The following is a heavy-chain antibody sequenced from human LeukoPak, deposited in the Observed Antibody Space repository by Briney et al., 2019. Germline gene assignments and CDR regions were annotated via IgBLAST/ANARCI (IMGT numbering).Heavy chain of an antibody. CDR1: GYSISSGYY. CDR3: ARDRLTMIVVVITTKGGWFDP. Sequence: SETLSLTCTVSGYSISSGYYWGWIRQPPGKGLEWIGSIHHSGSTYYNPSLKSRVTISVDTSKNQFSLKLSSVTAADTAVYYCARDRLTMIVVVITTKGGWFDPWGQGTLVTVSS. V-gene: IGHV4-38-2*02. J-gene: IGHJ5*02. CDR2: IHHSGST. D-gene: IGHD3-22*01.